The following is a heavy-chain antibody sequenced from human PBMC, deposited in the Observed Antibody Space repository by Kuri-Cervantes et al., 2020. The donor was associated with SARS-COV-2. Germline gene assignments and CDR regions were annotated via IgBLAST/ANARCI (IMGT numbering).Heavy chain of an antibody. CDR2: IIPIFGTA. CDR3: ARVSSRGYDGYYYYYGMDV. Sequence: SVKVSCKASGGTFSSYAISWVRQAPGQGLEWMGGIIPIFGTANYAQKFQGRVTITADESTSTAYMELSSLRSEDTAVYYCARVSSRGYDGYYYYYGMDVWGRGPAVTVSS. V-gene: IGHV1-69*13. CDR1: GGTFSSYA. D-gene: IGHD5-12*01. J-gene: IGHJ6*02.